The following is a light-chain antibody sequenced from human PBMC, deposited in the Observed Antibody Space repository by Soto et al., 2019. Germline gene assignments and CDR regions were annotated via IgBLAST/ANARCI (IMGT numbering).Light chain of an antibody. CDR2: GAS. J-gene: IGKJ4*01. V-gene: IGKV3-15*01. CDR1: QSVSSN. CDR3: QHYNNWPLT. Sequence: EIVLTQSPGTLSLSPGERATLSCRASQSVSSNLAWYQQKPGQAPRLLIYGASTRATGIPARFSGSVSGTEFTLTISSLQSEDFAVYYCQHYNNWPLTFGGGTKVDIK.